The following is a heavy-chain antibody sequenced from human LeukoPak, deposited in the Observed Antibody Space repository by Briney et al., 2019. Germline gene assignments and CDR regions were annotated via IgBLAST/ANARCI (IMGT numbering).Heavy chain of an antibody. J-gene: IGHJ4*02. V-gene: IGHV3-23*01. D-gene: IGHD2-15*01. CDR2: LSGGGFTT. CDR1: GFSFSSYA. CDR3: ARDFSSSLPFAY. Sequence: GGSLRLSCAASGFSFSSYAMSWVRQAPGKGLDWVSALSGGGFTTYYADSVKGRFSISGDNSKNTVFLQMNSLRAEDTAVYYCARDFSSSLPFAYWGQGTLVTVSS.